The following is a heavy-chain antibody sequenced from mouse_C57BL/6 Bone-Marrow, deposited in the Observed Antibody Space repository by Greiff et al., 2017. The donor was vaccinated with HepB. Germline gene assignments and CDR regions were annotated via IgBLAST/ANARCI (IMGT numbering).Heavy chain of an antibody. Sequence: EVMLVESGGGLVKPGGSLKLSCAASGFTFSDYGMHWVRQAPVKGLEWVAYIGSGSSTIYYADKVKGRFTISRDNAKNTLFMQMTRLRSEDTAVYYCARSMAVVARGYAMDYWGQGTSVTVSS. CDR3: ARSMAVVARGYAMDY. D-gene: IGHD1-1*01. CDR2: IGSGSSTI. V-gene: IGHV5-17*01. CDR1: GFTFSDYG. J-gene: IGHJ4*01.